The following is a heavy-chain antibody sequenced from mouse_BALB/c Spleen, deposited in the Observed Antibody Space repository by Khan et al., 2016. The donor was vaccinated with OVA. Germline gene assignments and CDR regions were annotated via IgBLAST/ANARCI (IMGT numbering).Heavy chain of an antibody. CDR1: GYTFTDYI. D-gene: IGHD1-1*01. J-gene: IGHJ3*01. Sequence: QVQLQQSVPELVNPGASLKVSCKASGYTFTDYIIGWVKQSPRQGLEWIGDIFPGSGTPYYNEKFKDKATLTADNSSNTAYMQLSSLTSEDSAVYFCARGGYSVLAYWGQGTLVTVSA. V-gene: IGHV1-77*01. CDR2: IFPGSGTP. CDR3: ARGGYSVLAY.